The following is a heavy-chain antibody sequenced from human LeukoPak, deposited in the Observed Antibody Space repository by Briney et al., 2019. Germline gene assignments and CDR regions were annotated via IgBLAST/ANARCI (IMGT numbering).Heavy chain of an antibody. J-gene: IGHJ3*02. CDR3: ARETLGVTAFDI. Sequence: GGSLRLSCAASGFTFNSYGMHWVRQAPGKGLEWVAVISYDGSNKYYADSVKGRFTISRDNSKNTLYLQMNSLRAEDTAVYYCARETLGVTAFDIWGQGTMVTVSS. CDR2: ISYDGSNK. CDR1: GFTFNSYG. V-gene: IGHV3-30*03. D-gene: IGHD2-21*02.